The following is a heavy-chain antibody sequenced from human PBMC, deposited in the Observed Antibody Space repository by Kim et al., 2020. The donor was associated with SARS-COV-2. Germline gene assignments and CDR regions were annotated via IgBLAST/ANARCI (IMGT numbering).Heavy chain of an antibody. CDR3: ARGNYYDSSGYTYYFDY. CDR1: GGSISGYY. CDR2: IYYSGST. D-gene: IGHD3-22*01. J-gene: IGHJ4*01. Sequence: SETLSLTCTVSGGSISGYYWSWIRQPPGKGLEWIGYIYYSGSTNYNPSLKSRVTISVDTSKNQFSLKLSSVTAADTAVYYCARGNYYDSSGYTYYFDYWG. V-gene: IGHV4-59*01.